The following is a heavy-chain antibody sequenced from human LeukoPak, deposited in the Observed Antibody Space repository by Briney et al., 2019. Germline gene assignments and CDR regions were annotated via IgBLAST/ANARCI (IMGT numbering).Heavy chain of an antibody. V-gene: IGHV1-46*01. CDR1: GYIFISYY. CDR2: INPSGGST. D-gene: IGHD6-6*01. CDR3: ARGSSSSSSRAGFDY. Sequence: GASVKVSCKASGYIFISYYMHWVRQAPGQGLEWMGIINPSGGSTSYTQKFQGRVTMTRDTSTSTVYMELSSLRSEDMAVYYCARGSSSSSSRAGFDYWGQGTLVTVSS. J-gene: IGHJ4*02.